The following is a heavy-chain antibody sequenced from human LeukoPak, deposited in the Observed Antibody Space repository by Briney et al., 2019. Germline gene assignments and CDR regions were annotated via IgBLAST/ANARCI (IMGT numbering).Heavy chain of an antibody. J-gene: IGHJ4*02. V-gene: IGHV4-59*01. CDR3: ARGGSGYIFDY. CDR2: IYYSGST. D-gene: IGHD3-22*01. Sequence: SETLSLTCTVSGGSISSYYWSWIRQPPGKGLEWIGYIYYSGSTNYNPSLKSRVTISVDTSKNQFSLKQSSVTAADTAVYYCARGGSGYIFDYWGQGTLVTVSS. CDR1: GGSISSYY.